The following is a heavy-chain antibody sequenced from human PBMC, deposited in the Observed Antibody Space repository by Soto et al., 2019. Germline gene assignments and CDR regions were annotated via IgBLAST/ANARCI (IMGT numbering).Heavy chain of an antibody. J-gene: IGHJ4*01. Sequence: QVHLVQSGAEVKKPGASVKVSCRSSGYTFTSNAIHWVRQAPGQILEWMGWVNAGNGYTKYLQNFQGRVTITSDTSASTAYMELNTLRSEDTAVYYCARGAHTYGYVFDYWGHGTLVTVSS. V-gene: IGHV1-3*01. D-gene: IGHD5-18*01. CDR2: VNAGNGYT. CDR1: GYTFTSNA. CDR3: ARGAHTYGYVFDY.